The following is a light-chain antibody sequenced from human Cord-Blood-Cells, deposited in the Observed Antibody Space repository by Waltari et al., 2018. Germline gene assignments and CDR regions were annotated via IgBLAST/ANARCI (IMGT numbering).Light chain of an antibody. Sequence: DIQMTQSPSSLSASVGDRVTITCQASQDISNYLNWYQQKPGKAPKLLIYDASNLETGVPSRFSGSGSGTDFTVTSSSLQPEVIATYYCQLYDNRPPHSITFGQGTRLEIK. CDR3: QLYDNRPPHSIT. CDR2: DAS. J-gene: IGKJ5*01. V-gene: IGKV1-33*01. CDR1: QDISNY.